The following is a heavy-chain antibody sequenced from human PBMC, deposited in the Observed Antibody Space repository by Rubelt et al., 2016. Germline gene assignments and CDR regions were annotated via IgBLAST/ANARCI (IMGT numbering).Heavy chain of an antibody. Sequence: QVTLRESGPALVKPTQTLTLTCTFSGFSLSTSGMCVSWIRQPPGKALEWLARIDWDDDKYYSTSLKTRLTISKDTSKNQVVLTMTNMDPVDTATYYCARSGSSGYYYDHFDYWGQGTLVTVSS. D-gene: IGHD3-22*01. J-gene: IGHJ4*02. CDR1: GFSLSTSGMC. V-gene: IGHV2-70*15. CDR3: ARSGSSGYYYDHFDY. CDR2: IDWDDDK.